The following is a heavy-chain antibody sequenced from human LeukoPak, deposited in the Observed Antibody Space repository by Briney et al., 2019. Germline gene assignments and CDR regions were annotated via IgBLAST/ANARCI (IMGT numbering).Heavy chain of an antibody. CDR2: IKSKTDGGIK. CDR1: GLTLSNAW. J-gene: IGHJ4*02. V-gene: IGHV3-15*01. Sequence: GGSLRLSCAASGLTLSNAWMTWVRQAPGKGLEWVARIKSKTDGGIKDYAAPVKGTFTISRDDSENTVYLQMNSLKIEDTAVYYCATGRSGYFDSWCQGTLVIVSS. CDR3: ATGRSGYFDS.